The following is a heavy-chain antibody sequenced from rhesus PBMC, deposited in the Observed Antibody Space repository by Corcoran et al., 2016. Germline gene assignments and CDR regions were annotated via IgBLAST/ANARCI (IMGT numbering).Heavy chain of an antibody. D-gene: IGHD5-12*01. CDR3: AREDTATVNNECFDY. CDR2: IHPYNGNT. Sequence: QVQLVQSGAEVKKPGSSGKVSCKASGYTFTDNYMHWVRQAPQQGLGWMGWIHPYNGNTKYAQKFPGRVTMTRDTSTSTAYMELSSLRSEDTAVYYCAREDTATVNNECFDYWGQGVLVTVSS. V-gene: IGHV1S2*01. CDR1: GYTFTDNY. J-gene: IGHJ4*01.